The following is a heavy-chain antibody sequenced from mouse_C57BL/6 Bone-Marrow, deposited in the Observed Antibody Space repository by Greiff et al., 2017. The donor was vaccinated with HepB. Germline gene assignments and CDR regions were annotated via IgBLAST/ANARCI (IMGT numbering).Heavy chain of an antibody. Sequence: EVKLMESGGGLVKPGGSLKLSCAASGFTFSDYGMHWVRQAPEKGLEWVAYISSGSSTIYYADTVKGRFTISRDNAKHTLFLQMTSLSSEDTAMYYCARLGGYYDLYFDVWGTGTTVTVSS. CDR3: ARLGGYYDLYFDV. V-gene: IGHV5-17*01. D-gene: IGHD2-3*01. J-gene: IGHJ1*03. CDR2: ISSGSSTI. CDR1: GFTFSDYG.